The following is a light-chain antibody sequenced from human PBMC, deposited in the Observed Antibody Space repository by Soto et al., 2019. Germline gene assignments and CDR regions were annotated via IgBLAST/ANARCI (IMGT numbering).Light chain of an antibody. CDR2: KAS. V-gene: IGKV1-5*03. CDR1: QSINNW. Sequence: DIQMTQSPSTLSASVGDTVTITCRASQSINNWLAWYQQKPGKAPKLLIYKASSLASGVPSRFSGSGFGTEFSLSISSLQPDDFATYYCQQYDNYSTFGQGTKVDIK. J-gene: IGKJ1*01. CDR3: QQYDNYST.